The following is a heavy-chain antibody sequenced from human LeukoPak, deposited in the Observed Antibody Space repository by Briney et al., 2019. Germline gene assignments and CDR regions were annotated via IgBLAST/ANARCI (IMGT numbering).Heavy chain of an antibody. V-gene: IGHV4-39*07. J-gene: IGHJ3*02. D-gene: IGHD3-22*01. CDR1: GGSISSSSYY. Sequence: SETLSLTCTVSGGSISSSSYYWGWIRQPPGKGLERIGSIYYSGSTYYNPSLKSRVTISVDTSKNQFSLKLSSVTAADTAVYYCARDWAYYYDSSGYSPDAFDIWGQGTMVTVSS. CDR2: IYYSGST. CDR3: ARDWAYYYDSSGYSPDAFDI.